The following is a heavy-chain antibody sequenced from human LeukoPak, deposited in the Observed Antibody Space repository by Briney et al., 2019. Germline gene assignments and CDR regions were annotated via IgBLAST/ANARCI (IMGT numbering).Heavy chain of an antibody. J-gene: IGHJ4*02. CDR2: ISWNSGSI. D-gene: IGHD1-26*01. CDR1: GFIFDDYA. Sequence: PGGSLRLSCAASGFIFDDYAMHWVRQAAGKGLEWVSGISWNSGSIGYADSVKGRFTISRDNAKNSLYLQMNSLRAEDTALYYCAKGAWDILADLDYWGQGTLVTVSS. CDR3: AKGAWDILADLDY. V-gene: IGHV3-9*01.